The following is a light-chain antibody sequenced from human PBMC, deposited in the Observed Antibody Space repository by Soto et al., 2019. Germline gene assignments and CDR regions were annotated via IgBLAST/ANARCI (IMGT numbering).Light chain of an antibody. Sequence: DIQMTQSPSSLSASVGDRVTITCRASQSISSYLNWYQQKPGKAPKLLIYAASSLQSGVPSRFSGSGSGTDFTLTISSLQPEDFATYYCQQSYSPLRTFGQGTKVVIK. J-gene: IGKJ1*01. CDR1: QSISSY. V-gene: IGKV1-39*01. CDR2: AAS. CDR3: QQSYSPLRT.